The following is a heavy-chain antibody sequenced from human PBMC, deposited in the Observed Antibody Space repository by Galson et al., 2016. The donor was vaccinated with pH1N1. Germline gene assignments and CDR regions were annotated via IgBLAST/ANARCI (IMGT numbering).Heavy chain of an antibody. CDR3: ARVEVFSNRRRVWFDP. Sequence: SETLSLTCGVVGGSLSGNSWIWIRQSTGKGLEWIGEIHHSGRTIYNPSPKSRVDVSVDTSKNQVSLDLSSVTGADTAIYYCARVEVFSNRRRVWFDPWGQGTLVTVSS. D-gene: IGHD4-11*01. J-gene: IGHJ5*02. V-gene: IGHV4-34*01. CDR1: GGSLSGNS. CDR2: IHHSGRT.